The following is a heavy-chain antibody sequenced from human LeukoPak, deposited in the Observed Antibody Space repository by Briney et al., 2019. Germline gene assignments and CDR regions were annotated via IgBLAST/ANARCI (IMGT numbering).Heavy chain of an antibody. D-gene: IGHD1-26*01. Sequence: PSETLSLTCTVSGGSLSDGTYYWGWIRQPPGKGLEWIGTIHYSGTTHYNRSLKSRVTLSVDTSKNQFSLRLSSVTAADTAVYYCARRTTESYPDYWGQGTLVTVST. CDR2: IHYSGTT. J-gene: IGHJ4*02. CDR1: GGSLSDGTYY. CDR3: ARRTTESYPDY. V-gene: IGHV4-39*01.